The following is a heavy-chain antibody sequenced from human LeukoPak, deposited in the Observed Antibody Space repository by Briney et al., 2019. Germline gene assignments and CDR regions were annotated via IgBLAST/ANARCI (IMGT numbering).Heavy chain of an antibody. CDR3: ASWVSSWYTRSAFDI. Sequence: ASVKVSCEASGYTFTSYDINWVRQATGQGLEWMGWMNPNSGNTGYAQKFQGRVTITRNTSISTAYMELSSLRSEDTAVYYCASWVSSWYTRSAFDIWGQGTMVTVSS. CDR1: GYTFTSYD. CDR2: MNPNSGNT. D-gene: IGHD6-13*01. J-gene: IGHJ3*02. V-gene: IGHV1-8*03.